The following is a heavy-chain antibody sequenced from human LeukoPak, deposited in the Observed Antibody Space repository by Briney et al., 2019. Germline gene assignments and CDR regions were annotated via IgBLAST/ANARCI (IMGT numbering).Heavy chain of an antibody. D-gene: IGHD6-19*01. CDR1: GFAVSNNY. V-gene: IGHV3-7*01. Sequence: GESLRLSCAASGFAVSNNYMSWVRQAPGKGLEWVANIKQDGSEKYYVDSVKGRFTISRDNAKNSLYLQMNSLRAEDTAVYYCARVLGPGYSSGWYIFWGDYYYYGMDVWGQGTTVTVSS. J-gene: IGHJ6*02. CDR3: ARVLGPGYSSGWYIFWGDYYYYGMDV. CDR2: IKQDGSEK.